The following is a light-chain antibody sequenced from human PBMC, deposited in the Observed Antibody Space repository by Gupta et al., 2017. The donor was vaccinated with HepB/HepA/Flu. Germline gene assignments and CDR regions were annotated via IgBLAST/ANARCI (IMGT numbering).Light chain of an antibody. Sequence: DTQMTQSPSSLSASVGDRVTLTCQASEDISYYLNWYQHKPGEAPSLVIYDTSKLETGVSSRFSGSGSGTDFTLTISTLEPEDFATYYCQHEDNLPFTFGHGTKFDIK. CDR3: QHEDNLPFT. CDR1: EDISYY. CDR2: DTS. J-gene: IGKJ3*01. V-gene: IGKV1-33*01.